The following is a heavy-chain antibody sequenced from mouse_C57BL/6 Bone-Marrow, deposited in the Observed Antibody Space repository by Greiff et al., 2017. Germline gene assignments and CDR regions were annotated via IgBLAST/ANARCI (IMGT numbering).Heavy chain of an antibody. Sequence: EVQLVESGGDLVKPGGSLKLSCAASGFTFSSYGMSWVRQTPDKRLEWVATISSGGSYTYYPDSVKGRFTISRDNAKNTLYLQMSSLKSEDTAMYYCARDWYFDVWGTGTTVTVSS. J-gene: IGHJ1*03. CDR2: ISSGGSYT. CDR1: GFTFSSYG. V-gene: IGHV5-6*01. CDR3: ARDWYFDV.